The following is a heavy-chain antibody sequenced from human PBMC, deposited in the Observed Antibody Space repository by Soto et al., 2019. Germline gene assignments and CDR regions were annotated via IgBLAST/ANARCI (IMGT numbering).Heavy chain of an antibody. CDR3: ARDQGVRGVIFSYYYYGMDV. Sequence: PGGSLRLSCAASGFIFSDYYMNWIRQAPGKGLEWVSYISNSGSTIYDADSVKGRFTISRDNAKNSLYLQMNSLRAEDTAVYYCARDQGVRGVIFSYYYYGMDVWGQGTTVTV. D-gene: IGHD3-10*01. J-gene: IGHJ6*02. CDR2: ISNSGSTI. V-gene: IGHV3-11*01. CDR1: GFIFSDYY.